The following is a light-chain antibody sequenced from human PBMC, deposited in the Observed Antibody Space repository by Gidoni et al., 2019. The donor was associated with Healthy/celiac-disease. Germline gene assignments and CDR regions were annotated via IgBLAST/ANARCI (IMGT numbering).Light chain of an antibody. Sequence: DIQLTQSPSTLSASVGDRVTITCRASQSISSWLAWYQQKPGKAPKLMIYDASSLESGVPSRFSGSGSGTECTRTISSLQTDDFATYYCQKYNSYLWTFGQGTKVEIK. CDR2: DAS. CDR1: QSISSW. J-gene: IGKJ1*01. V-gene: IGKV1-5*01. CDR3: QKYNSYLWT.